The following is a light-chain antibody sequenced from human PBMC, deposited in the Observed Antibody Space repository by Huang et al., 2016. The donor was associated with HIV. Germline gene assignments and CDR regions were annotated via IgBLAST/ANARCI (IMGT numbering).Light chain of an antibody. CDR1: QRVTNNY. J-gene: IGKJ5*01. Sequence: EIVLTQSPATLSLSPGERATLSCGASQRVTNNYLAWYQQKPGLAPRRLIYDASSRATDIPDRFSGSGSGTDFTLTIRRLEAEDFAVYYCQQYVTSPKITFGQGTRLEIK. CDR2: DAS. V-gene: IGKV3D-20*01. CDR3: QQYVTSPKIT.